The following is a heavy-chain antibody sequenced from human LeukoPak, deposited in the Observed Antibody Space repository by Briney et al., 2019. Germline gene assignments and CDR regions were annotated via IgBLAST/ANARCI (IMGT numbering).Heavy chain of an antibody. D-gene: IGHD3-16*02. CDR3: AREEHDYVWGSYRYYYYYGIDV. CDR1: GFTFSSYG. Sequence: GRSLRLSCAASGFTFSSYGMHWVRQSPGRGLEWVSFLSFDGSSEFYADSLKGRFTISRDNSKDTLYLQMDSLRAEDTALYYCAREEHDYVWGSYRYYYYYGIDVWGQGTTVTVSS. J-gene: IGHJ6*02. V-gene: IGHV3-30*03. CDR2: LSFDGSSE.